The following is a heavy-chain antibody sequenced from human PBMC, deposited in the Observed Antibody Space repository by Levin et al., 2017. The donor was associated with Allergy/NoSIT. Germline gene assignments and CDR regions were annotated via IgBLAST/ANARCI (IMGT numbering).Heavy chain of an antibody. CDR3: ARDIRYRGGMDV. J-gene: IGHJ6*02. CDR1: GFTFSSYS. V-gene: IGHV3-48*01. Sequence: GESLKISCAASGFTFSSYSMNWVRQAPGKGLEWVSYISSRSSTIYYADSVKGRFTISRDNAKNSLYLQMNSLRAEDTAVYYCARDIRYRGGMDVWGQGTTVTVSS. CDR2: ISSRSSTI. D-gene: IGHD3-9*01.